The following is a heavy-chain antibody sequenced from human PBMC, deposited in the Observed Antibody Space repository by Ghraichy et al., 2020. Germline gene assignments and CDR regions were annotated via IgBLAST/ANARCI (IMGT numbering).Heavy chain of an antibody. D-gene: IGHD3-10*01. CDR2: IYHSGST. CDR1: GGSISSGSFY. CDR3: TRGGEFIYYFDF. Sequence: TLSLTCSVSGGSISSGSFYWSWLRQNPGKGLEWIGYIYHSGSTYYNPSLKSRVTISVDTSKNQFSLRLRSVTAADTAFYYCTRGGEFIYYFDFWGQGALVTVSS. V-gene: IGHV4-31*03. J-gene: IGHJ4*02.